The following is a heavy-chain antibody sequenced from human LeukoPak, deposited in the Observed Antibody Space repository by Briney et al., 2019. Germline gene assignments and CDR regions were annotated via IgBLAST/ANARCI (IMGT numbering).Heavy chain of an antibody. CDR2: FYYNGRT. V-gene: IGHV4-59*04. J-gene: IGHJ3*02. CDR3: ARITDRTIFGEIMHGFDI. Sequence: GSLRLSCAASGFTFSSYAMSWVRQAPGKGLEWIGNFYYNGRTYYSPSLKSRGTMSVDTSNNQFSLKLSSVTAADTAVYYCARITDRTIFGEIMHGFDIWGQGTPVTVSS. CDR1: GFTFSSYA. D-gene: IGHD3-3*01.